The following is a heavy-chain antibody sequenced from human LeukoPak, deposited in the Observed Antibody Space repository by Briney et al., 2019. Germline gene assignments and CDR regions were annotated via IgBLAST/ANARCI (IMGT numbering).Heavy chain of an antibody. J-gene: IGHJ4*02. CDR3: ARSLGYCSSTSCPFDY. Sequence: ASVKVSCKASGGTFSSYAISWVRQAPRQGLEWMGRIIPIFGIANYAQKFQGRVTITADKSTSTAYMELSSLRSEDTAVYYCARSLGYCSSTSCPFDYWGQGTLVTVSS. V-gene: IGHV1-69*04. D-gene: IGHD2-2*01. CDR2: IIPIFGIA. CDR1: GGTFSSYA.